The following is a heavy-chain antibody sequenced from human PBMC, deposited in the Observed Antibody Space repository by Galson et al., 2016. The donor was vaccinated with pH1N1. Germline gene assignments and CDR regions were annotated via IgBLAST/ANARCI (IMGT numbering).Heavy chain of an antibody. CDR3: ARMEASDGDYGIFDS. CDR2: IDWDGDE. J-gene: IGHJ4*02. D-gene: IGHD4/OR15-4a*01. CDR1: GFSLSDIGMR. V-gene: IGHV2-70*04. Sequence: PALVKPTQTLTLTCRFSGFSLSDIGMRVSWIRQPPGKALEWLARIDWDGDEFYNTSLRTRLSISKDTSKNQVVLRMADMDPIDTGTYYCARMEASDGDYGIFDSWGQGIVVTVSA.